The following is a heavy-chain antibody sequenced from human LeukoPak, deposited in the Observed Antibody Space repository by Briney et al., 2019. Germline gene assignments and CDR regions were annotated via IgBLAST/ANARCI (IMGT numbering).Heavy chain of an antibody. Sequence: SVKVSCKASGGTFSSYAISWVRQAPGQGLEWMGGIIPIFGTANHAQKFQGRVTITADESTSTAYMELSSLRSEDTAVYYCARVKFGYSYGYDYWGQGTLVTVSS. CDR1: GGTFSSYA. CDR3: ARVKFGYSYGYDY. V-gene: IGHV1-69*13. CDR2: IIPIFGTA. D-gene: IGHD5-18*01. J-gene: IGHJ4*02.